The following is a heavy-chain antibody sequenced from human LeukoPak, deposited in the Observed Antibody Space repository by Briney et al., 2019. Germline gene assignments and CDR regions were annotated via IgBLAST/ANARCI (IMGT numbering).Heavy chain of an antibody. D-gene: IGHD3-3*01. V-gene: IGHV3-48*04. Sequence: GGSLRLSCAASGFTFSSYSMNWVRQAPGKGLEWVSYISSSGSTIYYADSVKGRFTISRDNAKNSLYLQMNSLRAEDTAVYYCARGTGGIFGVVIIFWGQGTLVTVSS. CDR3: ARGTGGIFGVVIIF. CDR1: GFTFSSYS. CDR2: ISSSGSTI. J-gene: IGHJ4*02.